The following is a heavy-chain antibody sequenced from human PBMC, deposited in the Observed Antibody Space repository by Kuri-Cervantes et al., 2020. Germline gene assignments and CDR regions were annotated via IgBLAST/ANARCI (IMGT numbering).Heavy chain of an antibody. V-gene: IGHV1-18*04. D-gene: IGHD3-16*01. CDR2: ISAYNGNT. CDR1: GYTFTGYY. J-gene: IGHJ4*02. Sequence: ASVKVSCKASGYTFTGYYMHWVRQAPGQGLEWMGWISAYNGNTNYAQKLQGRVTMTTDTSTSTAYVELRSLRSDDTAVYYCARGMITFGGVIDYWGQGTLVTVSS. CDR3: ARGMITFGGVIDY.